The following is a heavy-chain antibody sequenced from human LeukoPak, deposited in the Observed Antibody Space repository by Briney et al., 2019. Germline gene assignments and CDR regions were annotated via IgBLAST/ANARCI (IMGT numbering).Heavy chain of an antibody. CDR3: AGEMATITHDFE. J-gene: IGHJ4*02. Sequence: QPGGSLRLSCAASGFTFSSYEMNWVRQAPGKGLEWVSYISSSGSTIYYADSVKGRFTISRDNAKNSLYLQMNSLRAEDTAVYYCAGEMATITHDFEWGQGTLVTVSS. CDR2: ISSSGSTI. CDR1: GFTFSSYE. D-gene: IGHD5-24*01. V-gene: IGHV3-48*03.